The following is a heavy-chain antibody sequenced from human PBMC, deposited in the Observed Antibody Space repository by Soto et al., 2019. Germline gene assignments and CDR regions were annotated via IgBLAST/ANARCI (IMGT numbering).Heavy chain of an antibody. Sequence: ASVTVSCTASGYTLIMYYIHWMRQAPGQGLEWMGLINPSGGSTTYAQKFQGRVTMTRDTSTSTVYMDLSSLRSEDTAVYYCARSPYSSGYYYAIDYWGQGTQVTVS. V-gene: IGHV1-46*01. J-gene: IGHJ4*02. CDR1: GYTLIMYY. D-gene: IGHD3-22*01. CDR3: ARSPYSSGYYYAIDY. CDR2: INPSGGST.